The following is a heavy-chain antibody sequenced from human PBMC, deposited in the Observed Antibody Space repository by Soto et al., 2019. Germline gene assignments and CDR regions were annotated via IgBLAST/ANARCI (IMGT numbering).Heavy chain of an antibody. V-gene: IGHV4-30-2*01. D-gene: IGHD6-13*01. J-gene: IGHJ5*02. CDR3: ARGLTAAGPNNWFDP. CDR2: IYHSGST. Sequence: ASETLSLTCAVSGGSISRGGYSWSWIRQPPGKGLEWIGYIYHSGSTYYNPSLKSRVTISVDRSKNQFSLKLSSVTAADTAVYYCARGLTAAGPNNWFDPWGQGTLVTVSS. CDR1: GGSISRGGYS.